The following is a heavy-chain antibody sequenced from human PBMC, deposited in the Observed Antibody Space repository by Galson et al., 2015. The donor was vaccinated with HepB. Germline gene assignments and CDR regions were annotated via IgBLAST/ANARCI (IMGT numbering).Heavy chain of an antibody. CDR1: GYTFTSYY. J-gene: IGHJ4*02. V-gene: IGHV1-8*02. Sequence: SVKVSCKASGYTFTSYYMHWVRQAPGQGLEWMGWMNPNSGNTGYAQKFQGRVTMTRNTSISTAYMELSSLRSEDTAVYYCARGAEVGATDYWGQGTLVTVSS. CDR3: ARGAEVGATDY. CDR2: MNPNSGNT. D-gene: IGHD1-26*01.